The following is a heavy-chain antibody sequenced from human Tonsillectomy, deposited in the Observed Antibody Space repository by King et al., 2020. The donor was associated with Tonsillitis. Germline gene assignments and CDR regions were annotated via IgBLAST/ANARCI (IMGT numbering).Heavy chain of an antibody. CDR3: VKGRLPGGGDFDY. V-gene: IGHV3-23*03. Sequence: VQLVESGGGLVRPGGSLRLSCAASGFTFSSSAMNWVRQAPGKGLEWVSDIYSGGGSTYYADSVKGRFSISRDDSKNTLYLQMNSLGAEDTALYYCVKGRLPGGGDFDYWGQGTLVTVSS. D-gene: IGHD2-21*01. J-gene: IGHJ4*02. CDR2: IYSGGGST. CDR1: GFTFSSSA.